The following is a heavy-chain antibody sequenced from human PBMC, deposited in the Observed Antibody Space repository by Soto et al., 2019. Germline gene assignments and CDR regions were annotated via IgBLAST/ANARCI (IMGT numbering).Heavy chain of an antibody. CDR1: GFSFRSHS. V-gene: IGHV3-21*01. CDR3: VRDRPESLFDY. J-gene: IGHJ4*02. CDR2: ISSSGNFI. Sequence: EVQLVESGGGLVKPGGSLRLSCAASGFSFRSHSMNWIRQAPGKGLEWVASISSSGNFIHYADSMRGRFTISRDNAHNSLYLQMNSLSDEDTAVYYCVRDRPESLFDYWGQGTPVAVSS.